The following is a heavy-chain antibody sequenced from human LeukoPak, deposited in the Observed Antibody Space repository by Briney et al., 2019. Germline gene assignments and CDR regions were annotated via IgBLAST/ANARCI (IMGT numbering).Heavy chain of an antibody. CDR1: GGSFSGYY. Sequence: PSETLSLTCAVYGGSFSGYYWSWIRQPPGKGLEWIGYIYYSGSTNYNPSLKSRVTISVDTSKNQFSLKLSSVTAADTAVYYCARAWYSSSFFDCWGQGTLVTVSS. J-gene: IGHJ4*02. D-gene: IGHD6-6*01. CDR2: IYYSGST. CDR3: ARAWYSSSFFDC. V-gene: IGHV4-59*01.